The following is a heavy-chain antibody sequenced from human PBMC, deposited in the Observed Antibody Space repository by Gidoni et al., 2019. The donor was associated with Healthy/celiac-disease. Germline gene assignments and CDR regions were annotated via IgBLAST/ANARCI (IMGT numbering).Heavy chain of an antibody. V-gene: IGHV5-51*01. Sequence: IRGIYPGDSDTRYSPSFQGQVTISADKSISTAYLQWSSLKASDTAMYYCARRRVPGFGELYDAFDIWGQGTMVTVSS. J-gene: IGHJ3*02. CDR2: IYPGDSDT. D-gene: IGHD3-10*01. CDR3: ARRRVPGFGELYDAFDI.